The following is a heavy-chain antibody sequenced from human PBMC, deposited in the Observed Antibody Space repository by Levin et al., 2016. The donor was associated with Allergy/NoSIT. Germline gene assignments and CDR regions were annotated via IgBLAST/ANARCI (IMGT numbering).Heavy chain of an antibody. V-gene: IGHV4-34*01. J-gene: IGHJ5*02. D-gene: IGHD5-12*01. CDR1: GGSFSGYY. CDR2: INHSGST. CDR3: ARGLRRSGYGFDS. Sequence: SETLSLTCAVYGGSFSGYYWSWIRQPPGKGLEWIGEINHSGSTNYNPSLKSRVIISVDTSKNQFSLRLSSVTAADTAVYYCARGLRRSGYGFDSWGQGTLVTVSS.